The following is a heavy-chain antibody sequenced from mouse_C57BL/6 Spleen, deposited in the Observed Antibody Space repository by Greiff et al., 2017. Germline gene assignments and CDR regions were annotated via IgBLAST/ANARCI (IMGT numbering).Heavy chain of an antibody. CDR2: INSDGGST. D-gene: IGHD1-1*01. J-gene: IGHJ4*01. CDR3: ARHGYYGSSYDAMDY. V-gene: IGHV5-2*01. CDR1: EYEFPSHD. Sequence: DVHLVESGGGLVQPGESLKLSCESNEYEFPSHDMSWVRKTPEKRLELVAAINSDGGSTYYPDTMERRFIISRDNTKKTLYLQMSSLRSEDTALYYCARHGYYGSSYDAMDYWGQGTSVTVSS.